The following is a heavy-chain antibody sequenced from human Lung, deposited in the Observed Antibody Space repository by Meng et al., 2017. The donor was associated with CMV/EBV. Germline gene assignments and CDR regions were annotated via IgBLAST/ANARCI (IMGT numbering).Heavy chain of an antibody. CDR2: INSDGSGT. D-gene: IGHD6-19*01. CDR3: VRGHSSGWYKFDS. CDR1: GFTFSTYW. V-gene: IGHV3-74*01. Sequence: GESXKISCAASGFTFSTYWMHWVRQVPGKGLVWVTRINSDGSGTTYADSVKGRFTISRDNAKNTLYLHMSSLRAEDTAMYYCVRGHSSGWYKFDSWGQGTXVTVSS. J-gene: IGHJ4*02.